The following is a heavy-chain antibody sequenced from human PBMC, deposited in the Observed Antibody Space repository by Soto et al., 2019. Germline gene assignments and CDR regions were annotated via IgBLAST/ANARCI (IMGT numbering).Heavy chain of an antibody. D-gene: IGHD3-3*01. J-gene: IGHJ4*02. CDR3: ARDSVVLRFLEWSPLGY. V-gene: IGHV3-33*01. CDR1: GFTFSSYG. CDR2: IWYDGSNK. Sequence: PGGSLRLSCAASGFTFSSYGMHWVRQAPGKGLEWVAVIWYDGSNKYYADSVKGRFTISRDNSKNTLYLQMNSLRAEDTAVYYCARDSVVLRFLEWSPLGYWGQGTLVTVSS.